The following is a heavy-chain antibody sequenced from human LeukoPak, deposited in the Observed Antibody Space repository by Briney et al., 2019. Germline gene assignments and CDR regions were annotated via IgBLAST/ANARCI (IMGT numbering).Heavy chain of an antibody. CDR1: GGSISSYY. Sequence: SETRSLTCTVAGGSISSYYWSWIRQPPGKGLEWIGYIYYSGSTNYNPSLKSRVTISVDTSKNQFSLKLSSVTAADTAVYYCARGGWYFGLWGRGTLVTVSS. CDR3: ARGGWYFGL. J-gene: IGHJ2*01. CDR2: IYYSGST. V-gene: IGHV4-59*01.